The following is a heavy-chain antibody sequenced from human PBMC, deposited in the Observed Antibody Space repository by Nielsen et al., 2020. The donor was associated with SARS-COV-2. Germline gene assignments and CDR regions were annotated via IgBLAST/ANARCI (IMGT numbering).Heavy chain of an antibody. V-gene: IGHV7-4-1*02. CDR1: GYTFTSYA. D-gene: IGHD6-19*01. CDR2: INTNTGDP. J-gene: IGHJ4*02. CDR3: ARLVAGRVAGTGVVRDY. Sequence: ASVKVSCKASGYTFTSYAMNWVRQAPGQGLEWMGWINTNTGDPTYAQGFTGRFVFSLDTSVSTAYLQISSLKAEDTAVYYCARLVAGRVAGTGVVRDYWGQGTLVTVSS.